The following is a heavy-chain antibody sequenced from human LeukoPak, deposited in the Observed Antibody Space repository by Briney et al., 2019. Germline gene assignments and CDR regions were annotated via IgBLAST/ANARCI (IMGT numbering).Heavy chain of an antibody. Sequence: PSQTLSLTCTVSGGSISSGGYYWSWIRQHPGKGLEWIGYIYYSGSTYYNPSLKSRVIISVDTSKNQFSLKLSSVTAADTAVYYCARDDSSGYYLDYWGQGTLVTVSS. D-gene: IGHD3-22*01. J-gene: IGHJ4*02. V-gene: IGHV4-31*03. CDR2: IYYSGST. CDR3: ARDDSSGYYLDY. CDR1: GGSISSGGYY.